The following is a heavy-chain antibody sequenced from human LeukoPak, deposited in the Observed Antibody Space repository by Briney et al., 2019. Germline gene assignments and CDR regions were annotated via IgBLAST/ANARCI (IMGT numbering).Heavy chain of an antibody. CDR3: ARIFRYQLVDYYALDV. Sequence: GGSLRLSCVGSGFSISTYGLIWVRQAPGKGLEWVSKINVDVSVTHYTQSVKGRFTISRDNAKSSVSLQMNSLRDDDTAVYYCARIFRYQLVDYYALDVWGQGTTVTVSS. CDR1: GFSISTYG. V-gene: IGHV3-48*03. D-gene: IGHD2-2*01. J-gene: IGHJ6*02. CDR2: INVDVSVT.